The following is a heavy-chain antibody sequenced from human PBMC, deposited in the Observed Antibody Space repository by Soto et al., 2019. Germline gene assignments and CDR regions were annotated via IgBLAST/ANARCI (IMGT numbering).Heavy chain of an antibody. J-gene: IGHJ5*02. V-gene: IGHV1-18*04. D-gene: IGHD2-15*01. CDR3: ARANLGYGSGGSCYFNWFDP. CDR1: GYTFTSYG. Sequence: APVKVSCKASGYTFTSYGISWVRQAPGQGLEWMGWISAYNGNTNYAQKLQCRVTMTTDTSTSTAYMELKSLKSDDTAVYYCARANLGYGSGGSCYFNWFDPWGQGTLVTVSS. CDR2: ISAYNGNT.